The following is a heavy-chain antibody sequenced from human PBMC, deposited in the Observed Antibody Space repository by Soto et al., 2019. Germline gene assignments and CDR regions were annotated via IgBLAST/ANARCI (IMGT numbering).Heavy chain of an antibody. V-gene: IGHV4-30-4*01. CDR2: IYYRGST. CDR1: GGSISSGDYY. Sequence: QVQLQESGPGLVKPSQTLSLTCTVSGGSISSGDYYWSWIRQPPGRGLEWIGYIYYRGSTYFNPCLQSRVTISVDTSKNQFSLNMSSVTAADTAVYYCARAPTYYDILTGLFFDYWGQGSLVTVSS. CDR3: ARAPTYYDILTGLFFDY. D-gene: IGHD3-9*01. J-gene: IGHJ4*02.